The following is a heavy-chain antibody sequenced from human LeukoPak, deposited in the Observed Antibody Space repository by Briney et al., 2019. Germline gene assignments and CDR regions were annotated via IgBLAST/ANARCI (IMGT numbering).Heavy chain of an antibody. D-gene: IGHD5-18*01. CDR1: GGSISSGGYY. J-gene: IGHJ4*02. Sequence: SETLSLTCTVSGGSISSGGYYWSWIRQHPGKGLESIGYIYYSGSTYYNSSLKSRVTISVDTSKNQFSLKLTSVTAADTAVYYCARVSVEGYSYGSPHFDYWGQGTLVTVSS. V-gene: IGHV4-31*03. CDR2: IYYSGST. CDR3: ARVSVEGYSYGSPHFDY.